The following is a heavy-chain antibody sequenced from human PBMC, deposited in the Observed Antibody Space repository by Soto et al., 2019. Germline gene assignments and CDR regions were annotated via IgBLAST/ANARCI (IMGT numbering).Heavy chain of an antibody. CDR3: ARCLGNYYYYGMDV. CDR2: IIPMFGAA. Sequence: QVQLVQSGAEVKKPGSSVKVSCKASGGTFSRNAISWVRQAPGQGLEWMGGIIPMFGAANYAQKFQGRVTITADESTSTAYMELSSLRSEDTAVYYCARCLGNYYYYGMDVWGQGTTVTASS. CDR1: GGTFSRNA. V-gene: IGHV1-69*12. J-gene: IGHJ6*02.